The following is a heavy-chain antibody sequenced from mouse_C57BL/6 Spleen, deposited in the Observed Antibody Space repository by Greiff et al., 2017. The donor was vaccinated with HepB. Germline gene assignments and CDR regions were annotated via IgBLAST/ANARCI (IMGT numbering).Heavy chain of an antibody. J-gene: IGHJ4*01. CDR3: ARRYYGSSYPSTGAMDY. CDR2: ISYDGSN. V-gene: IGHV3-6*01. D-gene: IGHD1-1*01. Sequence: VQLQQSGPGLVKPSQSLSLTCSVTGYSITSGYYWNWIRQFPGNKLEWMGYISYDGSNNYNPSLKNRISITRDPSKNQFFLKLNSVTTEDTATYYCARRYYGSSYPSTGAMDYWGQGTSVTVSS. CDR1: GYSITSGYY.